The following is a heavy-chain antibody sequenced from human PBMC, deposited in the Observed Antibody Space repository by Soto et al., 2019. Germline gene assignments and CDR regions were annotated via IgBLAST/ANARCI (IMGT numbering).Heavy chain of an antibody. CDR2: ISPVFDKA. J-gene: IGHJ3*01. CDR3: ARLRRDWGDAFDL. CDR1: GGSFGSSA. D-gene: IGHD3-16*01. V-gene: IGHV1-69*01. Sequence: QVQLVQSGADVKKPGSSVKVSCKTSGGSFGSSAISWVRQAPAQGLEWMGEISPVFDKANYAQNFQGRLTITEDELTGTVFMELSSLRSEDTAVYFCARLRRDWGDAFDLWGLGTFVTVSS.